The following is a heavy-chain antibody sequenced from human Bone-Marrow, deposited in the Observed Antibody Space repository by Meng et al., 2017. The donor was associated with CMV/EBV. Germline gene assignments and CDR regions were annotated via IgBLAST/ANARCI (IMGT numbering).Heavy chain of an antibody. D-gene: IGHD3-10*01. CDR1: GFTFSSYW. CDR3: ARRGGGFDY. J-gene: IGHJ4*02. CDR2: INSDGSST. V-gene: IGHV3-74*01. Sequence: GESLKISCAASGFTFSSYWMHWVRQAPGKGLVWVSRINSDGSSTSYAGSVKGRFTISRDNAKNTLYLQMNSLRAEDTAVYYCARRGGGFDYWGQGTLVTVSS.